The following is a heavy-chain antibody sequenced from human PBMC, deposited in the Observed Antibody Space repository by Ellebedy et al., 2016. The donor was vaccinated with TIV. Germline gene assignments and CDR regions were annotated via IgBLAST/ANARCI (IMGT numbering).Heavy chain of an antibody. V-gene: IGHV1-18*04. CDR1: GYTFTSYG. Sequence: ASVKVSCKASGYTFTSYGISWVRQAPGQGLEWMGWISAYNGNTNYAQKLQGRVTMTTDTSTSTAYMELRSLRSDDTAVYYCARLQTYYDILTGYSGPDAFDIWGQGTMVTVSS. D-gene: IGHD3-9*01. CDR3: ARLQTYYDILTGYSGPDAFDI. CDR2: ISAYNGNT. J-gene: IGHJ3*02.